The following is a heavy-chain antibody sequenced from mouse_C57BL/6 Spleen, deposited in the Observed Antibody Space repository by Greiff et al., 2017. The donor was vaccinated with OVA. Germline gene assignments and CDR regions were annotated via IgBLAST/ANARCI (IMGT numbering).Heavy chain of an antibody. CDR2: ISDGGSYT. V-gene: IGHV5-4*01. CDR3: ARVYYGSSYFDY. J-gene: IGHJ2*01. D-gene: IGHD1-1*01. CDR1: GFTFSSYA. Sequence: EVHLVESGGGLVKPGGSLKLSCAASGFTFSSYAMSWVRQTPETRLEWVATISDGGSYTYYPDNVKGRFTISRDNAKNNLYLQMSHLKSEDTAMYYCARVYYGSSYFDYWGQGTTLTVSS.